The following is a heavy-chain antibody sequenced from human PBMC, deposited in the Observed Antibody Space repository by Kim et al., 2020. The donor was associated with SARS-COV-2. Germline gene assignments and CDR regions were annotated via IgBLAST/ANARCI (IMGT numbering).Heavy chain of an antibody. D-gene: IGHD6-6*01. CDR1: GFTFSNAW. CDR2: IKSKTDGGTT. CDR3: TTEPGQLRTKDRYYYYYYGMDV. Sequence: GGSLRLSCADSGFTFSNAWMSWVRQAPGKGLEWVGRIKSKTDGGTTDYAAPVKGRFTISRDDSKITLYLQMNSLKTEDTAMYYCTTEPGQLRTKDRYYYYYYGMDVWGTGTTFTVAS. V-gene: IGHV3-15*01. J-gene: IGHJ6*04.